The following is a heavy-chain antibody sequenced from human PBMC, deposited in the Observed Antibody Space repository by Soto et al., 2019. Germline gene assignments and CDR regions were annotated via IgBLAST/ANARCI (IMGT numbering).Heavy chain of an antibody. CDR2: IIPILGIA. CDR1: GGTFSSYT. Sequence: ASVKVSCKASGGTFSSYTISWVRQAPGQGLEWMGRIIPILGIANYAQKFQGRVTITADKSTSTAYMELSSLRSEDTAVYYCAREGILTGYSPYENAFDIWGQGTMVTVSS. V-gene: IGHV1-69*04. CDR3: AREGILTGYSPYENAFDI. J-gene: IGHJ3*02. D-gene: IGHD3-9*01.